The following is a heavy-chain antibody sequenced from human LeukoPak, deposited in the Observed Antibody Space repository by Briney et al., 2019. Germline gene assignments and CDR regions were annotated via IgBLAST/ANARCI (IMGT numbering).Heavy chain of an antibody. CDR1: GGTFSSYA. Sequence: SVKVSCKASGGTFSSYAISWVRQAPGQGLEWMGGIIPIFGTANYAQKFQGRVTITVDESTSTAYMGLSSLRSEDTAVYYCGRLTPGYSYEDWFDPWGQGTLVTVSS. J-gene: IGHJ5*02. V-gene: IGHV1-69*13. CDR3: GRLTPGYSYEDWFDP. CDR2: IIPIFGTA. D-gene: IGHD5-18*01.